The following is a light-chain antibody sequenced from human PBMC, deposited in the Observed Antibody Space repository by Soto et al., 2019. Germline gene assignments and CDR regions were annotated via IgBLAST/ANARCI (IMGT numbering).Light chain of an antibody. V-gene: IGKV3-15*01. CDR1: QNVGNN. J-gene: IGKJ5*01. Sequence: EIVMTQSPATLSVSPGERATLSCRASQNVGNNLVWYQQKRGQAPRLLIYGASTRATGIPARFSGSGSGTDFTLTISSLQSEDFAVYYCQQYYDWPITFGQGTRLEIK. CDR3: QQYYDWPIT. CDR2: GAS.